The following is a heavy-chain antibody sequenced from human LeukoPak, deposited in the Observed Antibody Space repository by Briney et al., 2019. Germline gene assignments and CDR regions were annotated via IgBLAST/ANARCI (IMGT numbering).Heavy chain of an antibody. J-gene: IGHJ6*03. CDR3: ARDQGIAYYYYMDV. D-gene: IGHD6-13*01. V-gene: IGHV1-2*02. CDR1: GYTFTGYY. Sequence: GASVKVSCKASGYTFTGYYMHWVRQAPGQGLEWMGWINPNSGGTNYAQKFQGRVTMTRDTSISTAYMELSRLRSDDTAVYYCARDQGIAYYYYMDVWGKGTTVTVSS. CDR2: INPNSGGT.